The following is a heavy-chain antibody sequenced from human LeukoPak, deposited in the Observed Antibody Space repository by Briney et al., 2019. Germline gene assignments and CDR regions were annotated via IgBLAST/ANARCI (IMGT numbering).Heavy chain of an antibody. CDR1: GFSFSSSW. Sequence: PGGSLRLSCTASGFSFSSSWMTWVRQAPGKGPEWVANIKPDGGEQYYVGSVKGRFTISRDNVWKSVYLQMNSLRVEDTALYYCVRWDTGSITGADYWGQGTPVTVSS. V-gene: IGHV3-7*01. D-gene: IGHD5-18*01. J-gene: IGHJ4*02. CDR3: VRWDTGSITGADY. CDR2: IKPDGGEQ.